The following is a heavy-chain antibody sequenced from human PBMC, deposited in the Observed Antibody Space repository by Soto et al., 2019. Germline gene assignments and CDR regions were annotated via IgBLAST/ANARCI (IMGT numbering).Heavy chain of an antibody. J-gene: IGHJ4*02. D-gene: IGHD5-18*01. CDR3: AKDGVGYSYGYGGFDY. Sequence: QVQLVESGGGVVQPGRSLRLSCAASGFTFSSYGMHWVRQAPGKGLEWVAVISYDGSNKYYADSVKGRFTISRDNSKNTLYLQMNSLRAEDTAVYYCAKDGVGYSYGYGGFDYWGQGTLVTVSS. CDR1: GFTFSSYG. CDR2: ISYDGSNK. V-gene: IGHV3-30*18.